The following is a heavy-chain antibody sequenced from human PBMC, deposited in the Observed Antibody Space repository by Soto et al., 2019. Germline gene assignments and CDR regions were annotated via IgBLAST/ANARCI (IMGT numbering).Heavy chain of an antibody. J-gene: IGHJ6*02. CDR3: ARGAYYDSSGARNYHYYGMDV. Sequence: QAQLVQSGTEVKKPGAAVKVSCKATGYTFSSYGITWVRQAPGQGLEWLGWISPYNDDTKCAQILQGRVTMTTDTSTRTAYMDMRSLRSDDTAVYYRARGAYYDSSGARNYHYYGMDVWGQGTTLTVSS. CDR1: GYTFSSYG. D-gene: IGHD3-22*01. CDR2: ISPYNDDT. V-gene: IGHV1-18*01.